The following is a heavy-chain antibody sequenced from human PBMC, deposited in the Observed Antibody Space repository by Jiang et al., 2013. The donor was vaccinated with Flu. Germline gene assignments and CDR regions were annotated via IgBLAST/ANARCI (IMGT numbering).Heavy chain of an antibody. D-gene: IGHD3-3*01. J-gene: IGHJ4*02. V-gene: IGHV1-18*01. CDR1: GYTFTTYG. CDR2: ISAYYGST. CDR3: VSERQTGEVVFFAF. Sequence: SGAEVKKPGASVKVSCKTSGYTFTTYGLSWVRQAPGQGLEWMGWISAYYGSTNYAENLQGRVTMTRDTSTSTAYMELRSLRSDDTAVYYCVSERQTGEVVFFAFWGQGTLVTV.